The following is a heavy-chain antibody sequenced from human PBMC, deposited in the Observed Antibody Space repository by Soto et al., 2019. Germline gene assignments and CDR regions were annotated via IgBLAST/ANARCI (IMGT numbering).Heavy chain of an antibody. V-gene: IGHV1-69*01. CDR1: GVTFSSET. J-gene: IGHJ4*02. CDR3: ATELGENPASPFDA. Sequence: QVQLVQSGADVKKPGSSVKVSCQASGVTFSSETLGWVRQAPGQGLEWVGGFIPLFGTASYAQKFQGRVPITADESTSTVYMELSSLRSDDTAVYFCATELGENPASPFDAWGQGTLVTVSS. CDR2: FIPLFGTA. D-gene: IGHD3-10*01.